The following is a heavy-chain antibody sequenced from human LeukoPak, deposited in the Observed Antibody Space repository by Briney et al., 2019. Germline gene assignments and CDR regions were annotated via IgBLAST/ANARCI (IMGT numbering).Heavy chain of an antibody. J-gene: IGHJ4*02. V-gene: IGHV1-46*01. CDR1: GYTFTSYH. Sequence: ASVTVSCTASGYTFTSYHMHWVRQAPGQGLERMGIINHSGGRTSYAQKFQGRVTITRDMSTSTVYMELSSLRSEDTAVYYCARAARAYDILTGYELDYWGQGTLVTVSS. D-gene: IGHD3-9*01. CDR3: ARAARAYDILTGYELDY. CDR2: INHSGGRT.